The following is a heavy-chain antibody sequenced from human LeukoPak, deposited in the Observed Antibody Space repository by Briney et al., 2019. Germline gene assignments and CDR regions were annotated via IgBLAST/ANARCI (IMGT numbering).Heavy chain of an antibody. CDR2: INTNTGNP. CDR3: ARDDLRSGYQY. D-gene: IGHD3-22*01. CDR1: GYTITSYD. Sequence: VASVKVSCKASGYTITSYDINWVRQVAGQGLEWMGWINTNTGNPTYAQGFTGRFVFSLDTSVSTAYLQISSLKAEDTAVYYCARDDLRSGYQYWGQGTLVTVSS. J-gene: IGHJ4*02. V-gene: IGHV7-4-1*02.